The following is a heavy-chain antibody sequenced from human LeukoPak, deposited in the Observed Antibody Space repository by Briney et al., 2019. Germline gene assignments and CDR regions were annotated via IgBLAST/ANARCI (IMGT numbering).Heavy chain of an antibody. V-gene: IGHV3-23*01. Sequence: GGSLRLSCATSGFTFSTYAMSWVRQAPGKGLEWFSLISGSGSGSHYADSVKGRFTISRDNSKNILYLHMNSLRADDTAVYYCARSGTEDGYNIYFDHWGQGTLVTVSS. CDR3: ARSGTEDGYNIYFDH. J-gene: IGHJ4*02. D-gene: IGHD5-24*01. CDR2: ISGSGSGS. CDR1: GFTFSTYA.